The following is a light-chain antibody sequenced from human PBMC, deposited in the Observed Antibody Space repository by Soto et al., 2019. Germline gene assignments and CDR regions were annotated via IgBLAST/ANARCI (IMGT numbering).Light chain of an antibody. CDR3: GTRDNLSAGGI. Sequence: QSVLTQSPSVSAAPGQKVSISCSGSSSNIGNNYVSWYQQIPGAAPKVLIYDNDKRPSGIPDRFSGSKSGTSATLRITGLQTGDEADYYCGTRDNLSAGGIFGTGTKVTVL. CDR1: SSNIGNNY. J-gene: IGLJ1*01. CDR2: DND. V-gene: IGLV1-51*01.